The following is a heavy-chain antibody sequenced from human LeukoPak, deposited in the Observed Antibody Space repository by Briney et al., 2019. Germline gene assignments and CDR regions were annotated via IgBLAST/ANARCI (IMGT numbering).Heavy chain of an antibody. CDR2: ISYDGSNK. CDR1: GFTFSSYG. Sequence: GGSLRLSCAASGFTFSSYGMHWVRQAPGKGLEWVAVISYDGSNKYYADSVKGRFTISRDNSKNTLYLQMNSLRAEDTAVYYCARGDVLLWFGELTFDYWGQGTLVTVSS. D-gene: IGHD3-10*01. J-gene: IGHJ4*02. CDR3: ARGDVLLWFGELTFDY. V-gene: IGHV3-30*03.